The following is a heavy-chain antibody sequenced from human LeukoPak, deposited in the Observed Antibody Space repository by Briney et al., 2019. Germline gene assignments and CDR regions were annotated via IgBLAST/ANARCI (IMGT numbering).Heavy chain of an antibody. J-gene: IGHJ5*01. CDR1: GFALKSYS. CDR2: ISSTSAYI. CDR3: ARVAVSGPTGWFDS. D-gene: IGHD2-8*02. V-gene: IGHV3-21*01. Sequence: PGGSLRLSCSGSGFALKSYSLSWVRQAPGKGLEWVSSISSTSAYIYYADSVKGRFTISRDNVDNVVYLQMNSLGAEDTAVYYCARVAVSGPTGWFDSWGQGTLVIVSS.